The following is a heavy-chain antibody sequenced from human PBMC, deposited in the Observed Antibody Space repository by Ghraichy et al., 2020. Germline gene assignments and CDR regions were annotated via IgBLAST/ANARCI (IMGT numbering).Heavy chain of an antibody. J-gene: IGHJ4*02. CDR3: AKKGLDFDDYLWGSYRYAGRFDY. V-gene: IGHV3-23*01. CDR1: GFTFSSYA. CDR2: VSHSGGST. D-gene: IGHD3-16*02. Sequence: GGSLRLSCAASGFTFSSYAMSWVRQAPGKGLEWVSSVSHSGGSTYYADPVKGRFTISRDNSKNTLYLQMNGLRDEDTAIYYCAKKGLDFDDYLWGSYRYAGRFDYWGQGTLVTVSS.